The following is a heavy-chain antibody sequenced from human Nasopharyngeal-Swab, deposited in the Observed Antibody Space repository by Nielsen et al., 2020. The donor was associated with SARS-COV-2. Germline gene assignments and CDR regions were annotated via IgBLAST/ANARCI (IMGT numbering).Heavy chain of an antibody. CDR2: IKQDGSEK. Sequence: GGSLRLSCAASGFTFSSYWMTWVRQAPGKGLEWVANIKQDGSEKYYVDPVKGRFSTSRDNTKNSLYLQMNSLRAEDTAVYYCARGGGWYGFDYWGQGTLVTVSS. V-gene: IGHV3-7*01. D-gene: IGHD6-19*01. CDR3: ARGGGWYGFDY. J-gene: IGHJ4*02. CDR1: GFTFSSYW.